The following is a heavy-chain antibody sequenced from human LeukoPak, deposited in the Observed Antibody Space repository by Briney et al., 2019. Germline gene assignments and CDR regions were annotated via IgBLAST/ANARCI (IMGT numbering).Heavy chain of an antibody. CDR2: ISGSGGST. CDR3: AKDRVLEDFDY. Sequence: PSETLSLTCTVSGGSISSYYWSWIRQPPGKGLEWVSAISGSGGSTYYADSVKGRFTISRDNSKNTLYLQMNSLRAEDTAVYYCAKDRVLEDFDYWGQGTLVTVSS. V-gene: IGHV3-23*01. D-gene: IGHD3-10*01. CDR1: GGSISSYY. J-gene: IGHJ4*02.